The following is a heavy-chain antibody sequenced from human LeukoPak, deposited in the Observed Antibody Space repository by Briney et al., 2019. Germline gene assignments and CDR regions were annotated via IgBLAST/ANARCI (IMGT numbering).Heavy chain of an antibody. V-gene: IGHV3-7*01. Sequence: GGSLRLSCAASGFTFSSYWMSWVRQAPGKGLEWVDNIKQDGSEKYSVGSVKGRFTISRDNAKNSLYLQMNSLRAEDTAVYYCAREVRFRAYFDLWGRGTLVTVSS. CDR1: GFTFSSYW. J-gene: IGHJ2*01. D-gene: IGHD3-10*01. CDR2: IKQDGSEK. CDR3: AREVRFRAYFDL.